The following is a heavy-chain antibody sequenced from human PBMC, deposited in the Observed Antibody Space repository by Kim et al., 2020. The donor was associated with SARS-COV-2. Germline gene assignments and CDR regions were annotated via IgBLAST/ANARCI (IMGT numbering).Heavy chain of an antibody. CDR2: IIPVLEIT. D-gene: IGHD2-2*01. V-gene: IGHV1-69*04. J-gene: IGHJ2*01. CDR1: GGSFTTFA. Sequence: SVKVSCKASGGSFTTFAITWVRQAPGQGLEWMGRIIPVLEITNYAQNFQGRVTFTADKSTTTAYMELTSLRSNDTAVYYCTRVLIPSVCRGTSCFVRYF. CDR3: TRVLIPSVCRGTSCFVRYF.